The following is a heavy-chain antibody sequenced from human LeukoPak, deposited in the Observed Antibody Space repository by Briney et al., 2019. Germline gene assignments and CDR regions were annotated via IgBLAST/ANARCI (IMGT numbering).Heavy chain of an antibody. Sequence: GGPLRLSCAGSGFNFSDYALHWVRQTPGKELKWVAVIAFDGHNAYYADSVKGRFTISRDNSKNTLYLQMNSLRAEDTALYYCATDHSSGTYYHYFDYWGQGTLVTVSS. V-gene: IGHV3-30*04. J-gene: IGHJ4*02. CDR2: IAFDGHNA. CDR3: ATDHSSGTYYHYFDY. CDR1: GFNFSDYA. D-gene: IGHD1-26*01.